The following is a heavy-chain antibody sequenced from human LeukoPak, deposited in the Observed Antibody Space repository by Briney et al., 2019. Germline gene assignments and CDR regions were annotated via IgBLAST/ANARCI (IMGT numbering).Heavy chain of an antibody. J-gene: IGHJ1*01. Sequence: GSPRPSCAASASTFGSYDMSWVRQDPEKRLEWVSSITTSGGSTSYADSVRGRFTISRDNSKNTLYLQMNSLRAEDTALYYCVCYDNAAEYFHYWGQGTLVTVSS. V-gene: IGHV3-23*01. CDR2: ITTSGGST. D-gene: IGHD3-22*01. CDR1: ASTFGSYD. CDR3: VCYDNAAEYFHY.